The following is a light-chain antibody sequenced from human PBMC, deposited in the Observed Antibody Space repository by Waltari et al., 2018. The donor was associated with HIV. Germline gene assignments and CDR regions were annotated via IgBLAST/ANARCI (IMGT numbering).Light chain of an antibody. J-gene: IGKJ1*01. CDR3: QQYSFYSGT. V-gene: IGKV1-5*03. Sequence: DIQMTQSPSTLSASVGARVNITCRASQSINTYLAWYQQKPGKAPKLLIYKASSLQSGVPSRFSGSGSGTEFTLTISSLQPDDFASYYCQQYSFYSGTFGQGTKVEIK. CDR1: QSINTY. CDR2: KAS.